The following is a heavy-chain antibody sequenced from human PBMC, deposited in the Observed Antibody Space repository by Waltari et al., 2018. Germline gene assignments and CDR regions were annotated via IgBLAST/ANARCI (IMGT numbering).Heavy chain of an antibody. CDR1: GFTVSSSY. CDR3: ASSYGGNALFAY. D-gene: IGHD4-17*01. CDR2: IYSGGST. J-gene: IGHJ4*02. Sequence: EVQLVESGGGLVQPGGSLRLSCAASGFTVSSSYMTWVRQAPGKGLEWVSVIYSGGSTYYADSVKGRFTISRDNSKNTLYLQMNSLRAEDTAVYYYASSYGGNALFAYWGQGTLVTVSS. V-gene: IGHV3-66*02.